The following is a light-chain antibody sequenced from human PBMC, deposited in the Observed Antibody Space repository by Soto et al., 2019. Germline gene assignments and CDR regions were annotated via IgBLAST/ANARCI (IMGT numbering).Light chain of an antibody. CDR2: AAS. CDR3: QQRSNWGT. J-gene: IGKJ5*01. Sequence: DIQMTQSPSSLSASVADRVTITCRASQGISSSLAWYQQKPRKAPKLLIYAASTLQSGVSSRFSGSGSGTDFTLTISSLEPEDFAVYYCQQRSNWGTFGQGTRLEIK. CDR1: QGISSS. V-gene: IGKV1-12*01.